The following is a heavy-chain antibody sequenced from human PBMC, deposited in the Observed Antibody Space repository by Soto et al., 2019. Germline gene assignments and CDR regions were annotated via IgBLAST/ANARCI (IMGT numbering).Heavy chain of an antibody. CDR2: IYYSGST. CDR1: CGSISSYY. Sequence: PSETLSLTCTVSCGSISSYYWSWIRQPPGKGLEWIGYIYYSGSTNYNPSLKSRVTISVDTSKNQFSLKLSSVTAADTAVYYCARESSWFDPWGQGTLVTVSS. J-gene: IGHJ5*02. V-gene: IGHV4-59*01. CDR3: ARESSWFDP.